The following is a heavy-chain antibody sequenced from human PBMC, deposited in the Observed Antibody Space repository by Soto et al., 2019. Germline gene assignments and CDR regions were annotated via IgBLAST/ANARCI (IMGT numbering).Heavy chain of an antibody. CDR3: ARGEQWLVFFRFDP. CDR2: THYRSKWYN. J-gene: IGHJ5*02. Sequence: PSQTLSLTCAISGDSVSSNSAAWNWIRECPSRGLEWLGRTHYRSKWYNDYAVSVKSRITINPDTSKNQFSLQLNSVTPEDTAVYYCARGEQWLVFFRFDPWGQGTLVTVSS. CDR1: GDSVSSNSAA. V-gene: IGHV6-1*01. D-gene: IGHD6-19*01.